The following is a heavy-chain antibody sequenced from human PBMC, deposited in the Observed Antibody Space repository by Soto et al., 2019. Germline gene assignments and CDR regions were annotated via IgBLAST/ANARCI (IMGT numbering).Heavy chain of an antibody. D-gene: IGHD2-8*01. Sequence: QITLKESGPTLVKPTQTLTLTCTFSGFSLSTSGVGVGWIRQPPGKALEWLALIYWNDDKRYSPSLKSRLTLSEDTSNSQVVLTTTNMDPVDTATYYCAHSRGGVWLCYWGQGTLVTVAS. CDR2: IYWNDDK. V-gene: IGHV2-5*01. J-gene: IGHJ4*02. CDR1: GFSLSTSGVG. CDR3: AHSRGGVWLCY.